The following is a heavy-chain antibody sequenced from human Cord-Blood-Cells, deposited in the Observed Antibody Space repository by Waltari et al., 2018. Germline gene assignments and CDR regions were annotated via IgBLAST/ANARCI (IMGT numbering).Heavy chain of an antibody. D-gene: IGHD6-13*01. CDR3: AHTVGIAAAGTPFDY. CDR1: GFSLSTSGVG. V-gene: IGHV2-5*02. J-gene: IGHJ4*02. CDR2: IYWDDDK. Sequence: QITLKESGPTLVKPTQTLTLTCTFSGFSLSTSGVGVGWIRQPPGKALEWLALIYWDDDKRYSPSLKSRLTITKDTSKNQEVLTMTNMDPVDTATYYCAHTVGIAAAGTPFDYWGQGTLVTVSS.